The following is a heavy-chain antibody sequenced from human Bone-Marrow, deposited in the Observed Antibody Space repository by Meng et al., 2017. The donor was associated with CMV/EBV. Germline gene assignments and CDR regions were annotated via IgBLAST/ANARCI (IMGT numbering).Heavy chain of an antibody. V-gene: IGHV4-39*07. Sequence: GSLRLSCTVSGGSISSSSYYWGWIRQPPGKGLEWIGSIYYSGSTYYNPSLKSRVTISVDTSKNQFSLKLSSVTAADSAVYYCARDGRYYDFWGGYTLMAVWGQGTTVTVSS. CDR2: IYYSGST. J-gene: IGHJ6*02. D-gene: IGHD3-3*01. CDR1: GGSISSSSYY. CDR3: ARDGRYYDFWGGYTLMAV.